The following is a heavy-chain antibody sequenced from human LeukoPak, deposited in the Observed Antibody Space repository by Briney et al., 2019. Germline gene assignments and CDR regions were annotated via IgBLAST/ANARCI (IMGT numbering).Heavy chain of an antibody. J-gene: IGHJ3*02. CDR1: GFTFSSYW. V-gene: IGHV3-74*01. CDR2: INSDGSST. Sequence: GGSLRLSCAASGFTFSSYWMHWVRQAPGKGLVWVSRINSDGSSTNYADSVKGRFTISRDNAKSTLYLQMNSLRAEDTALYYCARGIAVAGKNDAFDIWGQGTMVTVSS. D-gene: IGHD6-19*01. CDR3: ARGIAVAGKNDAFDI.